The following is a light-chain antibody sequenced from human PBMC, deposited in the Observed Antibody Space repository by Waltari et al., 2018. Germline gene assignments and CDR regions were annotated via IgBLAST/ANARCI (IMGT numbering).Light chain of an antibody. Sequence: QSALTQPRSVSGSPGQSVTISCTGTSSDVGGSNHFSLFQQHPGKATKPMIYDVSQRPSGVPDRFSGSKSGNTASLTISGLQAEDDADYYCCSYGGTYNVFGTGTKVTVL. J-gene: IGLJ1*01. CDR3: CSYGGTYNV. CDR2: DVS. CDR1: SSDVGGSNH. V-gene: IGLV2-11*01.